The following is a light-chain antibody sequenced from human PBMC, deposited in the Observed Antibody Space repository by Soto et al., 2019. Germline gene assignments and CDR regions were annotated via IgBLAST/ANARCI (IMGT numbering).Light chain of an antibody. J-gene: IGKJ1*01. CDR2: RTS. V-gene: IGKV3-20*01. Sequence: ENVLTQSPGTLSSSPGERVTLSCRASQNVGSNYLAWYQQKPGQAPRLLISRTSTRATGIPDRFSGSGSGTDFTLTISRLEPEDFAVYYCQQYERSPQTFGQGTKVDIK. CDR3: QQYERSPQT. CDR1: QNVGSNY.